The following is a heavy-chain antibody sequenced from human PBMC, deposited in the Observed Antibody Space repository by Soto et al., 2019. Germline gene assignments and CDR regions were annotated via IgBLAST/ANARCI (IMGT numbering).Heavy chain of an antibody. CDR1: GGSFSGYY. Sequence: SETLSLTCAVYGGSFSGYYWSWIRQPPGKGLEWIGEINHSGSTNYNPSLKSRVTISVDTAKNQFSLKLSSVTAADTAVYYCARGGDQYPIFGVVIRFDYWGQGTLVTVSS. V-gene: IGHV4-34*01. CDR2: INHSGST. CDR3: ARGGDQYPIFGVVIRFDY. D-gene: IGHD3-3*01. J-gene: IGHJ4*02.